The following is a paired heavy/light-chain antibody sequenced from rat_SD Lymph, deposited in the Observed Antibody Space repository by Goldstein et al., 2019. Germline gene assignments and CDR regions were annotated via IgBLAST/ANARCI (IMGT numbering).Light chain of an antibody. V-gene: IGKV1S22*01. J-gene: IGKJ2-1*01. CDR2: RVS. Sequence: DVVMTQTPVSLPVSLGGQASISCRSSQSLVHSNGNTYLHWYLQKPGQSPQLLIYRVSNRFSGVPDRFSGSGSGTDFTLKISRVEPEDLGDYYCLQSTHFPHTFGAGTKLELK. CDR3: LQSTHFPHT. CDR1: QSLVHSNGNTY.
Heavy chain of an antibody. CDR2: IDPANGNT. J-gene: IGHJ3*01. CDR1: GYNIRSTY. V-gene: IGHV1-11*01. CDR3: AMRLEFAY. Sequence: EVQLQQSGAELGKPGTSVKLSCKVSGYNIRSTYMHWVNQRPGKGLEWIGRIDPANGNTIYAEKFKSKATLTADTSSNTAYMQLSQLKSDDTAIYFCAMRLEFAYWGQGTLVTVSS.